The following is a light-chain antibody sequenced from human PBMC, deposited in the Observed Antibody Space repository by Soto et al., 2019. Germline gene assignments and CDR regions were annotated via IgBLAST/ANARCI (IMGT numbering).Light chain of an antibody. Sequence: EIVLTQSPGTLSLSPGERATLSCRASQSVSSSYLAWYQQRPGKAPRLLIYGESSRATGIPDRFSGSGSGTDFTLTISRLEPEDFAVYFCQHYGSSPRKFGQGTKVEVK. CDR2: GES. V-gene: IGKV3-20*01. CDR1: QSVSSSY. J-gene: IGKJ1*01. CDR3: QHYGSSPRK.